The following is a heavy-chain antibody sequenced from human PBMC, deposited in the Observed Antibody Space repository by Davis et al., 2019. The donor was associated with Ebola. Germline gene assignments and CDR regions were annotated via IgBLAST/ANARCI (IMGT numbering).Heavy chain of an antibody. CDR3: ARDHIIGKRGIGFDP. CDR2: IYYSGST. CDR1: GGSISSGDYY. J-gene: IGHJ5*02. D-gene: IGHD2/OR15-2a*01. Sequence: PSETLSLTCTVSGGSISSGDYYWSWIRQPPGKGLEWIGYIYYSGSTYYNPSLKSRVTISVDTSKNQFSLKLSSVTAADTAVYYCARDHIIGKRGIGFDPWGQGTLVTVSS. V-gene: IGHV4-30-4*01.